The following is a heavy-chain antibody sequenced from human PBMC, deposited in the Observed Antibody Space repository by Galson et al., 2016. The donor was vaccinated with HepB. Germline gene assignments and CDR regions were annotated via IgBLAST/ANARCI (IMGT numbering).Heavy chain of an antibody. CDR1: GFTFSTYW. CDR2: IRRDGNEE. J-gene: IGHJ3*02. V-gene: IGHV3-7*03. CDR3: ARDTTPFESCGGATCYFDAFDI. Sequence: SLRLSCAASGFTFSTYWMTWVRQAPGKGLEWVANIRRDGNEENYVDSVKGRFTISRDNAKNSLYLHINSLRVEDTAVYYCARDTTPFESCGGATCYFDAFDIWGQGTMVIVSS. D-gene: IGHD2-15*01.